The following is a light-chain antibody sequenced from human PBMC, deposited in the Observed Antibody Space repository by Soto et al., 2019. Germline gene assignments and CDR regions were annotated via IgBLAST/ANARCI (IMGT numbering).Light chain of an antibody. CDR1: QSVAANY. V-gene: IGKV3-20*01. CDR3: HQYGTAPLT. J-gene: IGKJ3*01. CDR2: GAS. Sequence: EVVLTQSPGTLALSPGERATLSSRASQSVAANYLAWYQQKTGQAPRILIYGASSRATGIPDRFSGSGSGTDCTLTISRLEPEDFSVYYCHQYGTAPLTFGPGTKVDIK.